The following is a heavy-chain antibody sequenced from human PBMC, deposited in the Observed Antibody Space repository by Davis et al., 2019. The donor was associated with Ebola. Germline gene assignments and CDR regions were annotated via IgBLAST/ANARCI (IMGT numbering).Heavy chain of an antibody. CDR1: GNSFTSYW. D-gene: IGHD3-22*01. CDR3: ARARYYYDSGGYHWYFDY. V-gene: IGHV5-51*04. CDR2: IFPGTSDP. Sequence: GESLKISCKGSGNSFTSYWIGWVRQVPGKGLEWVGNIFPGTSDPRYSPSFQGQVTISADKPISTAYLQWSSLQASDTAIYYCARARYYYDSGGYHWYFDYWGQGTLVTVSS. J-gene: IGHJ4*02.